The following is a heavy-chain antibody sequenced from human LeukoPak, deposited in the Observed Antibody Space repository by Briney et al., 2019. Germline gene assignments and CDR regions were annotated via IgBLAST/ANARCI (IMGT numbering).Heavy chain of an antibody. J-gene: IGHJ4*02. CDR1: GFTFSSYG. Sequence: GGSLRLSCAASGFTFSSYGMHWVRQAPGKGLECVAVISYDGSNKYYADSVKGRFTISRDNSKNTLYLQMNSLRAEDTAVYYCAKDRAYYYGSGSQPPDYWGQGTLVTVSS. V-gene: IGHV3-30*18. CDR3: AKDRAYYYGSGSQPPDY. D-gene: IGHD3-10*01. CDR2: ISYDGSNK.